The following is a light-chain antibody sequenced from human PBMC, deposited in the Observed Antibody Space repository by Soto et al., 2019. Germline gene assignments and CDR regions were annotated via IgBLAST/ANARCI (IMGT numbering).Light chain of an antibody. V-gene: IGKV1-5*01. Sequence: DVHMSRSPSNLSASVGDRVTITCRASQSISSWLAWYQQKPGKAPKLLIYDASSLESGVPSRFSGSGSGTEFTLTISSLQPDDFATYYCQPYNSYWYTFGQGTRLEIK. CDR2: DAS. J-gene: IGKJ5*01. CDR1: QSISSW. CDR3: QPYNSYWYT.